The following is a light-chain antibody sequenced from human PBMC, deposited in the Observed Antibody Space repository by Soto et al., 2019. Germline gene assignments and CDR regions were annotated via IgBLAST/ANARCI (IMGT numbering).Light chain of an antibody. J-gene: IGLJ1*01. CDR1: SNDVGAFNY. CDR3: SSYTSSNTLV. V-gene: IGLV2-14*03. Sequence: QSALTQPASVSGSPGQSITISCTGSSNDVGAFNYVSWYRHSPGEAPKVLIRGVSIRPSGVSIRFSASKSANTASLTISGLQAEDEADYYCSSYTSSNTLVFGAGTKVTVL. CDR2: GVS.